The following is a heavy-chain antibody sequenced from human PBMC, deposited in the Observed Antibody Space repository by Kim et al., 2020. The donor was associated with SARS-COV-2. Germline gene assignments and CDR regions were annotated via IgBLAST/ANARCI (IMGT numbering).Heavy chain of an antibody. V-gene: IGHV4-39*01. J-gene: IGHJ5*02. CDR1: GGSISSSSYY. D-gene: IGHD3-3*01. CDR2: IYYSGST. Sequence: SETLSLTCTVSGGSISSSSYYWGWIRQPPGKGLEWIGSIYYSGSTYYNPSLKSRVTISVDTSKNQFSLKLSSVTAADTAVYCCARHSLRFLEWANWFDPWGQGTLVTVSS. CDR3: ARHSLRFLEWANWFDP.